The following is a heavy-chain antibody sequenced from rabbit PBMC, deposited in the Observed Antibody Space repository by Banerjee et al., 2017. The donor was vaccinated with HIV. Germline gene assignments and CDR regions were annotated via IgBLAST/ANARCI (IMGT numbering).Heavy chain of an antibody. CDR2: INTSSGTT. CDR1: GFSFSNKYV. Sequence: QEQLVESGGDLVKPEGSLTLTCTASGFSFSNKYVMCWVRQAPGKGLEWIACINTSSGTTFYATWAKGRITISKTSWTTVTLQMTSLTAADTATYFCTRDLHSHLYGGNADGSLWGPGTLVTVS. D-gene: IGHD6-1*01. CDR3: TRDLHSHLYGGNADGSL. V-gene: IGHV1S45*01. J-gene: IGHJ4*01.